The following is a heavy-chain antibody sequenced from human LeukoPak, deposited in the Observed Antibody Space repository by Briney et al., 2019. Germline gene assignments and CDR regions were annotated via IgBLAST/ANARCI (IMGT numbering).Heavy chain of an antibody. CDR2: ISGSGGST. Sequence: GGSLRLSCAASGFTFSSYAMSWVRQAPGKGLEWVSAISGSGGSTYYADSVKGRFTISRDNSKNTLYLQMNSLRAEDMAVYYCAKGLERSSAEIDYWGQGTLVTVSS. CDR1: GFTFSSYA. D-gene: IGHD1-26*01. V-gene: IGHV3-23*01. J-gene: IGHJ4*02. CDR3: AKGLERSSAEIDY.